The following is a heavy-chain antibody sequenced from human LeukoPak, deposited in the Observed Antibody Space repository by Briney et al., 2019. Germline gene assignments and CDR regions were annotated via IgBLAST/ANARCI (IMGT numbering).Heavy chain of an antibody. D-gene: IGHD3-3*01. J-gene: IGHJ6*02. CDR2: INPNSGGT. CDR1: GYTFTGYY. V-gene: IGHV1-2*02. CDR3: ARDSFADFWSGYPYYYYYYGMDV. Sequence: ASVKVSCKASGYTFTGYYMHWVRQAPGQGLEWMGWINPNSGGTNYAQKFQGRVTMTRDTSISTAYMELSRLRSDDTAVYYCARDSFADFWSGYPYYYYYYGMDVWGQGTTVTVSS.